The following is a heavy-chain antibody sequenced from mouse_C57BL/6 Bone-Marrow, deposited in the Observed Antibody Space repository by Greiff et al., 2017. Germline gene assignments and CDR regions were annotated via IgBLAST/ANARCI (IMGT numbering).Heavy chain of an antibody. Sequence: EVQLVESGGDLVKPGGSLKLSCAASGFTFSSYGMSWVRQTPDKRLEWVATISSGGSYTYYPDSVKGRFTISRDNAKNTLYLQMSSLKSEDTAMYYCARLSYYIDYWGQGTTLTVSA. V-gene: IGHV5-6*01. CDR2: ISSGGSYT. D-gene: IGHD6-2*01. CDR1: GFTFSSYG. J-gene: IGHJ2*01. CDR3: ARLSYYIDY.